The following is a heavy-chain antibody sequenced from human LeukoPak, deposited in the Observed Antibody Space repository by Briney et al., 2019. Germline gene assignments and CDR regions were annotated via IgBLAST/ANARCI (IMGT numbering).Heavy chain of an antibody. D-gene: IGHD2-8*01. CDR2: IYYSGST. J-gene: IGHJ5*02. CDR3: ARDLMLSRRFDP. V-gene: IGHV4-30-4*01. Sequence: PSQTLSLTCTVSGGSISSGDYYWSWIRQPPGTGLEWIGYIYYSGSTYYNPSLKSRVTISVDTSKNQFSLKLSSVTAADTAVYYCARDLMLSRRFDPWGQGTLVTVSS. CDR1: GGSISSGDYY.